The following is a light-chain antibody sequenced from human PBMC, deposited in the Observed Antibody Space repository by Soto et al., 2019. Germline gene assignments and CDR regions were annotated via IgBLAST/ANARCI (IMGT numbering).Light chain of an antibody. Sequence: QPVLTQPASVSGSPGQSITISCTGTSSDVGSHNLVSWYQQHPGQAPKLMIYEVSKRPLGVSAHFSASKSGNTASLTISGLQAEDEADYYCCSYGGSRAVFGGGTQLTVL. J-gene: IGLJ7*01. V-gene: IGLV2-23*02. CDR3: CSYGGSRAV. CDR1: SSDVGSHNL. CDR2: EVS.